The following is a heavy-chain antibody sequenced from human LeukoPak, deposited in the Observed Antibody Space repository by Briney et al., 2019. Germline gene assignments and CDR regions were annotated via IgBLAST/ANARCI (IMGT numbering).Heavy chain of an antibody. V-gene: IGHV4-59*01. CDR2: IYYSGST. CDR1: GGSIRSYY. J-gene: IGHJ4*02. D-gene: IGHD2-21*02. CDR3: ARGRGDPFFDY. Sequence: PSETLSLTCTVSGGSIRSYYWSWIRQPPGKGLEWIGYIYYSGSTNYNPSLKSRVTISVDTSKNQFSLKLSSVTAADTAVYYCARGRGDPFFDYWGQGTLVTVSS.